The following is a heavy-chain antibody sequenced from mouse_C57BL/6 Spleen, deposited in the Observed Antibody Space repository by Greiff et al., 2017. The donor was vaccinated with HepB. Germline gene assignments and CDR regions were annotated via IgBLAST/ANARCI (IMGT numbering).Heavy chain of an antibody. Sequence: EVQLVESEGGLVQPGSSMKLSCTASGFTFSDYYMAWVRQVPEKGLEWVANINYDGSSTYYLDSLKSRFIISRDNAKNILYLQMSSLKSEDTATYYCARDKGYYGSSYYYAMDYWGKGTSVTVAS. CDR1: GFTFSDYY. V-gene: IGHV5-16*01. J-gene: IGHJ4*01. D-gene: IGHD1-1*01. CDR2: INYDGSST. CDR3: ARDKGYYGSSYYYAMDY.